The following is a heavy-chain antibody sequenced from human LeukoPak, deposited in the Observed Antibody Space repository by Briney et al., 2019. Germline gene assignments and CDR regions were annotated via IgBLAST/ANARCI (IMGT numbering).Heavy chain of an antibody. CDR3: ARDLVNADAFDI. CDR2: IYYSGRT. CDR1: AGSISSSSYY. Sequence: PSETLSLTCTVSAGSISSSSYYWSWIRQPPGKGLEWIGYIYYSGRTKYNPSLKSRVTISVDTSKNQFSLKLNSVTAADTAVYYCARDLVNADAFDIWGQGTMVTVSS. V-gene: IGHV4-61*01. J-gene: IGHJ3*02.